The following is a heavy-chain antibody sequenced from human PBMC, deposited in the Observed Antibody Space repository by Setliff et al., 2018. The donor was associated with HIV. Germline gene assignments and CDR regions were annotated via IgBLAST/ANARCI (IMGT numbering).Heavy chain of an antibody. Sequence: GGSLRLSCATSGFTFSTYAMNWVRQAPGKGLEWVSVIGGSGVSTYYAESVKGRFIISRDNSKNTLYLEMNSLRVEDTAVYYCVRTIGNWGTGNHWGQGTLVTVSS. CDR1: GFTFSTYA. CDR2: IGGSGVST. V-gene: IGHV3-23*01. CDR3: VRTIGNWGTGNH. J-gene: IGHJ5*02. D-gene: IGHD1-1*01.